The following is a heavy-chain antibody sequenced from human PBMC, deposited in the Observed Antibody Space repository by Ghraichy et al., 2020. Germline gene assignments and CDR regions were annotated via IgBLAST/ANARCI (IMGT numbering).Heavy chain of an antibody. CDR2: IFHSGST. J-gene: IGHJ6*02. CDR1: GGSISSDNW. D-gene: IGHD2-2*01. CDR3: ARMPFSYYAMDV. Sequence: SETLSLTCAVSGGSISSDNWWSWVRQPPGKGLELIGEIFHSGSTNYNPSLKSRVTISVDNSKNQFSLRLSSVTAADTAVYYCARMPFSYYAMDVWGQGTTVIVSS. V-gene: IGHV4-4*02.